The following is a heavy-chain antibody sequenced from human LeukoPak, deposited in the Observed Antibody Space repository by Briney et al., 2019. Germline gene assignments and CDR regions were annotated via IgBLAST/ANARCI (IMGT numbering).Heavy chain of an antibody. Sequence: PSETLSLTCAVSGASVSGYYWSWIRQPPGKGLEWIGYIYYSGSTNYNPSLKSRVTISVDKSKNQFSLKLSSVTAADTAVYYCARVCSGGTCLDYWGQGTLVTVSS. J-gene: IGHJ4*02. V-gene: IGHV4-59*02. CDR3: ARVCSGGTCLDY. CDR2: IYYSGST. CDR1: GASVSGYY. D-gene: IGHD2-15*01.